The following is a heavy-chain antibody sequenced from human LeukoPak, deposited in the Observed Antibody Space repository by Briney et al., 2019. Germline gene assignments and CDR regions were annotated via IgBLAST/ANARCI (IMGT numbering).Heavy chain of an antibody. J-gene: IGHJ4*02. CDR3: ARLSYYDFWGGYYMGFDY. V-gene: IGHV4-39*01. CDR2: MYYSGST. D-gene: IGHD3-3*01. Sequence: SETLSLTSTVSGGSISSSSYYWGWIRQPPGKGLEWIGSMYYSGSTYYNPSLKSRVTISVDTSNNQFSLRLSSVSAADTAVYYCARLSYYDFWGGYYMGFDYWGQGTLVTVSS. CDR1: GGSISSSSYY.